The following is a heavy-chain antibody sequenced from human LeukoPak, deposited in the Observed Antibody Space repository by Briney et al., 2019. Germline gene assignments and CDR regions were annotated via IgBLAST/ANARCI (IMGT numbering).Heavy chain of an antibody. V-gene: IGHV4-39*01. CDR1: GGSISSSSYY. D-gene: IGHD3-22*01. CDR2: TYYSGST. J-gene: IGHJ4*02. Sequence: SETLSLTCTVSGGSISSSSYYWGWIRQPPGKGLEWIGSTYYSGSTYYNPSLKSRVTISVDTSKNQFSLKLSSVTAADTAVYYCARPYEGPGYYDSSGYYSFEYWGQGTLVTVSS. CDR3: ARPYEGPGYYDSSGYYSFEY.